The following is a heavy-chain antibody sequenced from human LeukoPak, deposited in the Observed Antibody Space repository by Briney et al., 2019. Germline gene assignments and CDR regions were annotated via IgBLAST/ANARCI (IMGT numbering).Heavy chain of an antibody. J-gene: IGHJ4*02. V-gene: IGHV3-33*01. CDR1: GFTFSSYG. CDR2: IWYDGSNK. D-gene: IGHD3-22*01. CDR3: ARGAQWDYYDSSGYGLDY. Sequence: PGGSLRLSCAASGFTFSSYGMHWVRQAPGKGLEWVAVIWYDGSNKYYADSVKGLFTISRDNSKNTLYLQMNSLRAEDTAVYYCARGAQWDYYDSSGYGLDYWGQGTLVTVSS.